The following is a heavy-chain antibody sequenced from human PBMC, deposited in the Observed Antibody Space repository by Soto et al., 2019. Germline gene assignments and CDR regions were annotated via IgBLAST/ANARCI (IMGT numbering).Heavy chain of an antibody. CDR2: INHSGST. CDR3: ARARAGIPAAYY. D-gene: IGHD6-13*01. J-gene: IGHJ4*02. Sequence: SETLSLTCAVYGGSFSGYYWSWIRQPPGKGLEWIGEINHSGSTNYNPSLKSRVTISVDTSKNQFSLKLSSVTAADTAVYYCARARAGIPAAYYWGQGTLVTVSS. CDR1: GGSFSGYY. V-gene: IGHV4-34*01.